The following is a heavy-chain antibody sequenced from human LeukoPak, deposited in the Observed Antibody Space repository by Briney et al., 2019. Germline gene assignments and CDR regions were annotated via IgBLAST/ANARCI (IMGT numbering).Heavy chain of an antibody. D-gene: IGHD6-13*01. CDR1: GFTFRSYG. CDR2: ISGSGDCT. J-gene: IGHJ4*02. V-gene: IGHV3-23*01. Sequence: GGSLRLSCAASGFTFRSYGMSWVRQAPGKGLEWVSAISGSGDCTYYADSVKGRFTVSRDNSKSTLNLQINSLRAEDTALYYCAKDQEAYSSSWYDYWGQGTLVTVSS. CDR3: AKDQEAYSSSWYDY.